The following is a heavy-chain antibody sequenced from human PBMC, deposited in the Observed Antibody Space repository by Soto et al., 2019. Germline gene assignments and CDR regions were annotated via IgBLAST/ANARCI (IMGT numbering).Heavy chain of an antibody. V-gene: IGHV1-2*02. J-gene: IGHJ3*02. CDR1: GYPVTAYY. CDR3: ARGGGVGVAGSAAFDM. CDR2: INPATGAA. D-gene: IGHD3-3*01. Sequence: QLHLVQSGAVVKKPGASVTVSCSASGYPVTAYYMHWVRQAPGRGLEWMGGINPATGAAKYTQTFEGRVTMTRDPSTSTVFMELRGLTSEDTAVFYGARGGGVGVAGSAAFDMWGQGTLVTVSS.